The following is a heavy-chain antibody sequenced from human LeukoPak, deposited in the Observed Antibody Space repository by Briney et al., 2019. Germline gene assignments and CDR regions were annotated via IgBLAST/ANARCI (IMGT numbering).Heavy chain of an antibody. V-gene: IGHV3-23*01. J-gene: IGHJ4*02. Sequence: LSLTCTVSGGSISSGDYYWSWVRQAPGKGLEWVSAISGSGGSTYYADSVKGRFTISRDNSKNTLYLQMNSLRAEDTAVYYCATTSPIVVRGVMRYWGQGTLVTVSS. CDR1: GGSISSGDYY. D-gene: IGHD3-10*01. CDR3: ATTSPIVVRGVMRY. CDR2: ISGSGGST.